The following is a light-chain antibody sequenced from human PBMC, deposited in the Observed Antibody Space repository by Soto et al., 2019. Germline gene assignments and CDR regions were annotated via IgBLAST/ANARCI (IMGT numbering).Light chain of an antibody. J-gene: IGKJ1*01. CDR2: AAS. Sequence: DIQMTQSPSSLSASVGDRVTITCRASQSISSYLNWYQQKPGKAPKLLIYAASSLQSGVPSRFSGSGSGTDFTLTISSLQPEDFATYYCQQRDSTPWTFGQGNKVELQ. CDR1: QSISSY. CDR3: QQRDSTPWT. V-gene: IGKV1-39*01.